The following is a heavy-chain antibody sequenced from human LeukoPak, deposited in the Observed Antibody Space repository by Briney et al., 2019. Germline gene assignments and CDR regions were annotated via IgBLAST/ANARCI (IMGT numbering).Heavy chain of an antibody. CDR2: INPNSGGT. D-gene: IGHD3-10*01. J-gene: IGHJ5*02. CDR1: GYTFTGYY. Sequence: ASVKVSCKASGYTFTGYYMHWVRQAPGQGLEWMGWINPNSGGTNYAQKFQGRVTMTRDTSISTAYMELSRLRSADTAVDYCARGLLWFGELNSGWFDPWGQGTLVTVPS. CDR3: ARGLLWFGELNSGWFDP. V-gene: IGHV1-2*02.